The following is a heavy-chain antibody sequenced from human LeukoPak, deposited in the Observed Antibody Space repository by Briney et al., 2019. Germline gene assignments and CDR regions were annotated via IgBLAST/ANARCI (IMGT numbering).Heavy chain of an antibody. CDR1: GFTLSSYN. CDR2: ISGSGGCT. V-gene: IGHV3-23*01. Sequence: PGGSLRLSCAASGFTLSSYNMNWVRQAPGKGLEWVSAISGSGGCTYYADSVKGRFTISRDNSKNTLYLQMNSLRAEDTAVYYCAKFLVRTMGYFDYWGQGTLVTVSS. D-gene: IGHD3-3*01. CDR3: AKFLVRTMGYFDY. J-gene: IGHJ4*02.